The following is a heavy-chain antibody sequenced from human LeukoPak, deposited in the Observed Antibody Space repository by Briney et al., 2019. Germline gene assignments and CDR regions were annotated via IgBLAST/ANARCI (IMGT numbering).Heavy chain of an antibody. V-gene: IGHV4-59*01. CDR3: ARILWFGELFGAFDI. CDR1: GGSISSYY. CDR2: IYYSGST. D-gene: IGHD3-10*01. Sequence: SETLSLTCTVSGGSISSYYWSWIRQPPGKGLEWIGYIYYSGSTNYNPSLKSRVTISVDTSKNQFSLELSSVTAADTAVYYCARILWFGELFGAFDIWGQGTMVTVSS. J-gene: IGHJ3*02.